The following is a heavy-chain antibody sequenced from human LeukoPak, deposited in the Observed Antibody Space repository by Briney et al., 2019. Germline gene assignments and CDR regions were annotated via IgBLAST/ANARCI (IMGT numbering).Heavy chain of an antibody. Sequence: ASVKVSCKASGYTFTSYAMHWVRQAPGQRLEWMGWINAGNGNTKYSQKFQGRVTITRDTSACTAYMELSSLRSEDTAVYYCARPSSGSGSFTTFDYFDYWGQGTLVTVSS. V-gene: IGHV1-3*01. CDR1: GYTFTSYA. CDR2: INAGNGNT. J-gene: IGHJ4*02. CDR3: ARPSSGSGSFTTFDYFDY. D-gene: IGHD3-10*01.